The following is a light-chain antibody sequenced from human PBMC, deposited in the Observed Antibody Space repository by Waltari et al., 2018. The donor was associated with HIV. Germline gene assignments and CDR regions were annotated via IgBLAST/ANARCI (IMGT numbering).Light chain of an antibody. V-gene: IGLV1-40*01. CDR3: QSYDSNLSGV. CDR1: SSNIGAGYD. J-gene: IGLJ2*01. Sequence: QSVLTQPPSVSGAPGQRVPISCPGRSSNIGAGYDVHWYQQFPGTAPKLLIYGNSNRPSGVPDRFSGSKSGTSASLVITGLQAEDEADYYCQSYDSNLSGVFGGGTKLTVL. CDR2: GNS.